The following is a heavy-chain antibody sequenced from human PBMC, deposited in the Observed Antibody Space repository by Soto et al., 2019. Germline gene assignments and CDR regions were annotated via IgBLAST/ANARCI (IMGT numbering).Heavy chain of an antibody. J-gene: IGHJ5*02. Sequence: QVHLHESGPGLVKPSETLSLTCTVSNDSISNYYWNWIRQSPGKGLEWIGYISYPCTTNYNPSLKSRFALSLDTSKKQFSLTLSSVTAADTAVYFCARGGVMVTDNWLDPWGQGTLVTVSS. CDR1: NDSISNYY. V-gene: IGHV4-59*08. CDR2: ISYPCTT. CDR3: ARGGVMVTDNWLDP. D-gene: IGHD2-21*02.